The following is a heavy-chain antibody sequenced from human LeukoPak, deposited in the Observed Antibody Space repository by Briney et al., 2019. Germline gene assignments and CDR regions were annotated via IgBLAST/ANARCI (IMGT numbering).Heavy chain of an antibody. CDR1: GFTFSNFG. CDR2: MDRHTNI. D-gene: IGHD1-14*01. CDR3: VGDPTTNRFQYFQF. Sequence: GGSLRLSCSASGFTFSNFGINWVRQAPGKGLAWVSCMDRHTNIYYADSVRRRFTISRDTAKTSVYLQMNSLTVEDTAVYYCVGDPTTNRFQYFQFWGQGALVPVSS. J-gene: IGHJ4*02. V-gene: IGHV3-21*01.